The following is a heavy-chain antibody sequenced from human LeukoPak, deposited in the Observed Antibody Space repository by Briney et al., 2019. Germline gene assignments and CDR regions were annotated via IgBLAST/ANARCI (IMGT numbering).Heavy chain of an antibody. D-gene: IGHD6-13*01. CDR1: GGSFSGYY. CDR3: ARVGGNSSSWIFDY. J-gene: IGHJ4*02. V-gene: IGHV4-34*01. Sequence: SETLSLTCAVYGGSFSGYYWSWIRQPPGKGLEWIGEINHSGSTNYNPSLKSRATISVDTSKNQFSLKLSSVTAADTAVYYCARVGGNSSSWIFDYWGQGTLVTVSS. CDR2: INHSGST.